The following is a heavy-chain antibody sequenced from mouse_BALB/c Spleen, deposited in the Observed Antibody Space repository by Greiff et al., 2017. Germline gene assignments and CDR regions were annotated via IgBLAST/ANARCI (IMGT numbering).Heavy chain of an antibody. CDR2: ISDGGSYT. D-gene: IGHD4-1*01. Sequence: DVQLVESGGGLVKPGGSLKLSCAASGFTFRDYYMYWVRQTPEKRLEWVATISDGGSYTYYPDSVKGRFTISRDNAKNNLYLQMSSLKSEDTAMYYCARQTGTAMDYWGQGTSVTVSS. CDR3: ARQTGTAMDY. J-gene: IGHJ4*01. CDR1: GFTFRDYY. V-gene: IGHV5-4*02.